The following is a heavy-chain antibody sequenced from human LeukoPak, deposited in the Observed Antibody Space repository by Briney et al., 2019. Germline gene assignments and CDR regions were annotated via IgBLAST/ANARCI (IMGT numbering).Heavy chain of an antibody. V-gene: IGHV3-7*01. D-gene: IGHD1-26*01. CDR3: TRDTIGSLDY. CDR2: IKQDGSTK. Sequence: GGSLRLSCAASEFTFPNSGIAWFRQAPGKGLEWGANIKQDGSTKHYADSLKGRFTISRDNPKNSLFLQMNNLRADDTAIYYCTRDTIGSLDYWGQGILVTVAS. CDR1: EFTFPNSG. J-gene: IGHJ4*02.